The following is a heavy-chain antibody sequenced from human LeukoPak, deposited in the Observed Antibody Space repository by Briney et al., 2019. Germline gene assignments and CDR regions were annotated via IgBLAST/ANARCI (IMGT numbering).Heavy chain of an antibody. D-gene: IGHD2-21*01. CDR2: IWYDGSNK. V-gene: IGHV3-33*03. J-gene: IGHJ4*02. Sequence: GRSLRLSCAASGFTFSSYGMHWVRQAPGKGLEWVAVIWYDGSNKYYADSVEGRFTISRDKSSNTLYLQMNSLRAEDTAVYYCAKRGSACGGYYGYFDYWGQGTLVTVSS. CDR3: AKRGSACGGYYGYFDY. CDR1: GFTFSSYG.